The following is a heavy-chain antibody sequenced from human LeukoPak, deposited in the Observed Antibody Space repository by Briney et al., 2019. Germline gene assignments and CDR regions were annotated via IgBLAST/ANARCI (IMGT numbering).Heavy chain of an antibody. D-gene: IGHD6-13*01. CDR1: GGTFSSYA. V-gene: IGHV1-69*05. Sequence: ASVKVSCKASGGTFSSYAISWVRQAPGQGLEWMGGIIPIFGTANYAQKFQGRVTMTRDTSISTAYMELSRLRSDDTAVYYCARGITGYSSSLYYFDYWGQGTLVTVSS. CDR2: IIPIFGTA. J-gene: IGHJ4*02. CDR3: ARGITGYSSSLYYFDY.